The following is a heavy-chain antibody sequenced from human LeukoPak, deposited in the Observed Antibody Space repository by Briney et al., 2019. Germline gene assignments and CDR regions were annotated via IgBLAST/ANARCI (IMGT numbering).Heavy chain of an antibody. CDR3: ARVRPDYDILTGFGMDV. V-gene: IGHV4-30-2*01. Sequence: SETLSLTCAVSGGSISSGGYSWSWIRQPPGKGLEWIGYIYHSETTYYNPSLKSRVTMSVDTSKNQFSLTLSSVTAADTAVYYCARVRPDYDILTGFGMDVWGQGTTVTVSS. CDR2: IYHSETT. CDR1: GGSISSGGYS. D-gene: IGHD3-9*01. J-gene: IGHJ6*02.